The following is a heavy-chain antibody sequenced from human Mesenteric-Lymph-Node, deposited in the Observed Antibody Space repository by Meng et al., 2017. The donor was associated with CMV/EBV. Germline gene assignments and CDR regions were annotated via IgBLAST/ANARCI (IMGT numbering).Heavy chain of an antibody. CDR2: IYYSGTT. D-gene: IGHD3-22*01. Sequence: CTVSGGSITSGDYYWSWTRQPPGKGLEWIGYIYYSGTTYYNLSLKSRLTMSIDTSKNQFSLKVSAVTAADTAVYYCARVPSSGCCDFWGQGTLVTVSS. J-gene: IGHJ4*02. V-gene: IGHV4-30-4*01. CDR1: GGSITSGDYY. CDR3: ARVPSSGCCDF.